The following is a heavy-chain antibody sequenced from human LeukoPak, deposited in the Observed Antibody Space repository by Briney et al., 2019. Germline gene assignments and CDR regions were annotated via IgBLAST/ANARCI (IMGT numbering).Heavy chain of an antibody. V-gene: IGHV1-18*01. CDR2: ISSYNGNT. J-gene: IGHJ3*02. D-gene: IGHD5-12*01. Sequence: GASVKVSCKASGYTFTSYGISWVRQAPGQGLEWMGWISSYNGNTNYAQKFQGRVTMTRDTSISTAYMELSRLRSDDTAVYYCARELSSGYSGYEDGLNDAFDIWGQGTMVTVSS. CDR3: ARELSSGYSGYEDGLNDAFDI. CDR1: GYTFTSYG.